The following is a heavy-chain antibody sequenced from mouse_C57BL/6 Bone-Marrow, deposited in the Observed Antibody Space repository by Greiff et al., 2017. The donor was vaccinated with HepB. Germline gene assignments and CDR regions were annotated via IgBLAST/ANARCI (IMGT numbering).Heavy chain of an antibody. CDR1: GFNIKDDY. V-gene: IGHV14-4*01. J-gene: IGHJ2*01. CDR2: IDPENGDT. Sequence: VQLKESGAELVRPGASVKLSCTASGFNIKDDYMHWVKQRPEQGLEWIGWIDPENGDTEYASKFQGKATITADTSSSTAYLQLSSLTSEDTAVYYCTPYYYGSAWGQGTTLTVSS. CDR3: TPYYYGSA. D-gene: IGHD1-1*01.